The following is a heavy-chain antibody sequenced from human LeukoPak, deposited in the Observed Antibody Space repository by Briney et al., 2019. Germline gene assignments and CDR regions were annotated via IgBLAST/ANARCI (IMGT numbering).Heavy chain of an antibody. Sequence: GGSLRLSCAASGFPFSTYWMSWVRQAPGKGLQWVANINQDGSEENSVDSVKGRFTISRDNAKNSLYLQMNSLRGEDTAVYYCARDLTGPYFYYGMDVWGQGTTVTVPS. CDR2: INQDGSEE. V-gene: IGHV3-7*01. CDR3: ARDLTGPYFYYGMDV. CDR1: GFPFSTYW. J-gene: IGHJ6*02.